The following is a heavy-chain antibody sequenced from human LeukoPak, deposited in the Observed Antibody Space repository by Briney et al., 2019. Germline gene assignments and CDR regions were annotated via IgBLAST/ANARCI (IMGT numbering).Heavy chain of an antibody. J-gene: IGHJ4*02. V-gene: IGHV4-34*01. CDR3: ARGRDYVSRGFDY. Sequence: SHTLSLTYAVYGGSFSGYYSSSIRQPPRKGMESIGEINNSGSTNYNPSLKSRVTISVDTSKNQFSLKLSSVTAADTAVYYCARGRDYVSRGFDYWGQGTLVTVSS. CDR2: INNSGST. D-gene: IGHD3-16*01. CDR1: GGSFSGYY.